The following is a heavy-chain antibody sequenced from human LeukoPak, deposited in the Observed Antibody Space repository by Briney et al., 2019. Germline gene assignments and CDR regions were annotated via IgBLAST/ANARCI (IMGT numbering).Heavy chain of an antibody. Sequence: RTSETLSLTCTVSGGSISSYYWSWIRQPPGKGLEWIGYIYYSGSTNYNPSLKSRVTISVDTSKNQFSLKLSSVTAADTAVYYCARGLFAAGGWFDPWGQGTLVTVSS. V-gene: IGHV4-59*01. CDR1: GGSISSYY. J-gene: IGHJ5*02. CDR2: IYYSGST. CDR3: ARGLFAAGGWFDP.